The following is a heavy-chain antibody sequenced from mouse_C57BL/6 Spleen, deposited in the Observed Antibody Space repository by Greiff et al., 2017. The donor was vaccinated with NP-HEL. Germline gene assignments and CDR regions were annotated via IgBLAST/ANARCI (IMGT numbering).Heavy chain of an antibody. CDR1: GFTFSNYW. CDR2: IRLKSDNYAT. V-gene: IGHV6-3*01. CDR3: TKLLTFFDY. J-gene: IGHJ2*01. Sequence: EVQGVESGGGLVQPGGSMKLSCVASGFTFSNYWMNWVRQSPEKGLEWVAQIRLKSDNYATHYAESVKGRFTISRDDSKSSVYLQMNNLRAEDTGIYYCTKLLTFFDYWGQGTTLTVSS. D-gene: IGHD2-1*01.